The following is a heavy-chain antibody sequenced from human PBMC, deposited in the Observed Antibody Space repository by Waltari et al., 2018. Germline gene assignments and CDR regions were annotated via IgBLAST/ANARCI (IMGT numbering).Heavy chain of an antibody. Sequence: EVQLVDSGGDLVQPGGSLRLSCAASGFTFSSYWMNWVRQAPGKGLEWVANINQDGSAGYYLGSVKGRFTISRDNAKNSLYLQMNSLRADDTAVYYCARDRGSIPEPRWLDPWGQGTLVTVSS. CDR3: ARDRGSIPEPRWLDP. CDR2: INQDGSAG. V-gene: IGHV3-7*03. D-gene: IGHD2-2*02. CDR1: GFTFSSYW. J-gene: IGHJ5*02.